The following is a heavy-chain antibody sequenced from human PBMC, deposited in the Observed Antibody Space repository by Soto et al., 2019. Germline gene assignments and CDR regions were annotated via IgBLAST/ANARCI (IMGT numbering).Heavy chain of an antibody. Sequence: QVQLVQSGAEVKKPGSSVKVSCKASGGTFSSYAISWVRQAPGQGLEWMGGIIPIFGTPNYAQKFQGRVTIXAAXSTSTAYMELSSLRAEDPAVYYCARDRGGGSSWTDWGQGTLVTVSS. CDR1: GGTFSSYA. V-gene: IGHV1-69*12. CDR3: ARDRGGGSSWTD. CDR2: IIPIFGTP. D-gene: IGHD6-13*01. J-gene: IGHJ4*02.